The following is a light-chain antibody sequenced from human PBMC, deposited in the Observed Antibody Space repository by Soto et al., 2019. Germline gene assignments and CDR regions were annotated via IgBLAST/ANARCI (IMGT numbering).Light chain of an antibody. CDR3: FSYAGAGTFV. V-gene: IGLV2-23*02. CDR2: EVN. Sequence: QSALTQPASVSGSPGQSITIYCTGTRSDIGNYNLVSWFQQHPGKAPKLFIYEVNRRPSGVSDRLSGSKSANTASLTIAGLQAEDEADYYCFSYAGAGTFVFGTGSKVTVL. CDR1: RSDIGNYNL. J-gene: IGLJ1*01.